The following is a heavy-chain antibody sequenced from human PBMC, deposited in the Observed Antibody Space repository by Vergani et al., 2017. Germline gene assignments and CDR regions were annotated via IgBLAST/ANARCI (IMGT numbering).Heavy chain of an antibody. J-gene: IGHJ4*02. Sequence: EVQLVESGGVVVQPGGSLRLSCAASGFTFDDYTMHWVRQAPGKGLEWVSLISWDGGSTYYADSVKGRFTISRDNSKNSLYLQMNSLRTEDTALYYCAKEWGGSGSYYNSPPDYWGQGTLVTVS. CDR2: ISWDGGST. CDR3: AKEWGGSGSYYNSPPDY. D-gene: IGHD3-10*01. CDR1: GFTFDDYT. V-gene: IGHV3-43*01.